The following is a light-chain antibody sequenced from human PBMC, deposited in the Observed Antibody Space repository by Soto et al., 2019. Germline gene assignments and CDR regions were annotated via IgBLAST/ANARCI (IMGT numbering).Light chain of an antibody. J-gene: IGKJ1*01. CDR1: QSVGSN. CDR2: GAS. CDR3: QQYNNWPPVT. Sequence: EIVMTQSPATLSVSPGERATLSCRASQSVGSNLAWYQQKPGQAPRLLIYGASTRATGIPARFSGSGSGTDFTLTISSLEPEDFAVYYCQQYNNWPPVTFGQGTKVDI. V-gene: IGKV3D-15*01.